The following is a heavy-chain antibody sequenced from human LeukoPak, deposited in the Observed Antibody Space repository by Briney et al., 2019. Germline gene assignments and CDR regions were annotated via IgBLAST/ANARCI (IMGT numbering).Heavy chain of an antibody. D-gene: IGHD3-22*01. V-gene: IGHV3-23*01. CDR2: ISGGGDST. CDR1: GFTFNFYA. Sequence: GGSLRLSCAASGFTFNFYAMDWVRQAPGKGLEWVSCISGGGDSTYYADSVKGRFTISRDNSKNTLYLQMNSLRAEDTAVYYCAKPHYYDSSGYYYAGDYWGQGTLVTVSS. J-gene: IGHJ4*02. CDR3: AKPHYYDSSGYYYAGDY.